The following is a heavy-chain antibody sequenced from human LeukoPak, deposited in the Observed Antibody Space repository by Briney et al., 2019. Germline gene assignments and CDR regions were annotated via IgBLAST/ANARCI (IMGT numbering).Heavy chain of an antibody. CDR2: ISYSGTT. CDR1: GGSISSSSYY. J-gene: IGHJ5*02. Sequence: SETLSPTCTVSGGSISSSSYYWGWIRQPPGKGLEWIGSISYSGTTYYNPSLKSRVTISVDTSKNQFSLKLSSVTAADTAVYYCARHSKVLATVNPWGQGTLVTVSS. D-gene: IGHD4-17*01. V-gene: IGHV4-39*01. CDR3: ARHSKVLATVNP.